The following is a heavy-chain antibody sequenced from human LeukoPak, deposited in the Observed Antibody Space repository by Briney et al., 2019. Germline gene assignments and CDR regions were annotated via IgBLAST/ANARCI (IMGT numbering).Heavy chain of an antibody. J-gene: IGHJ4*02. CDR3: ARLRGLTTIFGSATPSYYFDY. D-gene: IGHD3-3*01. CDR1: GGSISSGGYY. CDR2: IYYRGST. Sequence: SETLSLTCAVSGGSISSGGYYWSWIRQHPGKGLEWIGYIYYRGSTYYNPSLKSRVTISVDTSKNQFSLKLSSVTAADTAVYYCARLRGLTTIFGSATPSYYFDYWGQGTLVTVSS. V-gene: IGHV4-31*11.